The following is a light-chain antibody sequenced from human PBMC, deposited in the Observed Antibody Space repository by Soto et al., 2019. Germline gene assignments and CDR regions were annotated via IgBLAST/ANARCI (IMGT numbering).Light chain of an antibody. CDR3: QQYDWSPMYT. J-gene: IGKJ2*01. V-gene: IGKV3-20*01. CDR2: GGS. CDR1: PGVRSSY. Sequence: VFEQSPGPLSFFPGGRATPSRRARPGVRSSYLAWYQQKPGQAPRLLIYGGSNRATGIPDRFSGSGSGTDFTLTISRLEPEDSAVYFCQQYDWSPMYTFGQGTKVDIK.